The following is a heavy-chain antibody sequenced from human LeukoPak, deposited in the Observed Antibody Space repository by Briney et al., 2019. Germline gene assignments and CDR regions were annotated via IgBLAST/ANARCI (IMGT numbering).Heavy chain of an antibody. Sequence: SETLSLTCTVSGGSISSADYYWTWLRQHPGKGLEWIGYIYYSGSTYYNPSLKSRVTISVDTSKNQFSLKLSSVTAADTAVYYCARATYSYGLLVDYWGQGTLVTVSS. J-gene: IGHJ4*02. D-gene: IGHD5-18*01. CDR1: GGSISSADYY. CDR2: IYYSGST. V-gene: IGHV4-31*03. CDR3: ARATYSYGLLVDY.